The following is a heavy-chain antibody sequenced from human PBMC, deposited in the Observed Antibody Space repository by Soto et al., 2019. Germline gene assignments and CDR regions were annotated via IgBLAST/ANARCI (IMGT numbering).Heavy chain of an antibody. V-gene: IGHV3-11*06. J-gene: IGHJ6*02. CDR3: AREDYDFWSGYYTGMDV. CDR1: GFTFSDYY. D-gene: IGHD3-3*01. CDR2: ISSSCSYT. Sequence: EVSLRLSCAASGFTFSDYYMSWIRQAPGKGLEWVSYISSSCSYTNYADSVKGRFTISRDNAKNSLYLQMNSLRAEDTAVYYCAREDYDFWSGYYTGMDVWGQGTTVTVSS.